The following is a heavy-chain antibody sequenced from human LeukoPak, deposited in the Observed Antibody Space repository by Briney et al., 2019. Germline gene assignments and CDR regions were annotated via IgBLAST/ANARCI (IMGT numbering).Heavy chain of an antibody. V-gene: IGHV3-30-3*01. CDR2: ISYDGSNK. D-gene: IGHD1-26*01. J-gene: IGHJ4*02. Sequence: HPGGSLRLSCAASGFTFSNYAMHWVRQAPGKGLEWVAVISYDGSNKYYADSVKGRFTISRDNSKNTLYLQMNSLRAEDTAVYYCARDPYSLPNYYFDYWGQGTLVTVSS. CDR3: ARDPYSLPNYYFDY. CDR1: GFTFSNYA.